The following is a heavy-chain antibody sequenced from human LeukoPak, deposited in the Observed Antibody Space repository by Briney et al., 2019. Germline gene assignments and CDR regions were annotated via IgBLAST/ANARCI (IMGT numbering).Heavy chain of an antibody. V-gene: IGHV3-74*01. CDR1: GFTFSNYW. Sequence: GGSLRLSCEASGFTFSNYWMHWVRQVPGKGLVWVSRINSDEGRTNYVDSVEGRFTISRDNAKNTVYLQLNSLRADDTAVYYCATVGGVAAIGPLGWGQGTLVTVSS. CDR3: ATVGGVAAIGPLG. D-gene: IGHD6-13*01. J-gene: IGHJ4*02. CDR2: INSDEGRT.